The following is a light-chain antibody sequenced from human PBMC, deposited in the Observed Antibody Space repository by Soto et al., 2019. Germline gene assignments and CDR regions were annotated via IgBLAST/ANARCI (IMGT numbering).Light chain of an antibody. CDR1: QSVSIW. J-gene: IGKJ2*01. CDR2: DAA. Sequence: DIQMTQSPSTLSASVGDRVTITCRASQSVSIWLAWYQQKPGKAPRLLIYDAASLKTGVPSRFSGSGSGTNFTLTISSLQPDDFATYYCQYDSSLGQGTKVDIK. V-gene: IGKV1-5*01. CDR3: QYDSS.